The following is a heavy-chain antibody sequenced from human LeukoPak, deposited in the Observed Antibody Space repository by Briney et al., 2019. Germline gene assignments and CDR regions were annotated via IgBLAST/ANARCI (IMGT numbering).Heavy chain of an antibody. J-gene: IGHJ4*02. V-gene: IGHV4-34*01. Sequence: ASETLSLTCAVYGGSFSGYYWSWIRQPPGKGLEWIGEINHSGSTNYNPSLKSRVTISVDTSKNQFSLKLSSVTAADTAVYYCARYSGYYLWGRGTLVTVSS. CDR1: GGSFSGYY. D-gene: IGHD3-22*01. CDR3: ARYSGYYL. CDR2: INHSGST.